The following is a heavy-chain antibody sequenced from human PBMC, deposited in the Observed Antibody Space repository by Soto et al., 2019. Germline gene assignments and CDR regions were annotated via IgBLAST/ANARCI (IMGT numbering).Heavy chain of an antibody. CDR2: IWYDGSNK. V-gene: IGHV3-33*01. D-gene: IGHD4-17*01. Sequence: PGGSLRISCAASGFTFSSYGLHWVRQAPGKGLEWVAVIWYDGSNKYYADSVKGRFTISRDNSKTTLYLQMNSLRAEDTAVYYCARDLGEDSHAFDIWGQGTMVTVSS. CDR1: GFTFSSYG. CDR3: ARDLGEDSHAFDI. J-gene: IGHJ3*02.